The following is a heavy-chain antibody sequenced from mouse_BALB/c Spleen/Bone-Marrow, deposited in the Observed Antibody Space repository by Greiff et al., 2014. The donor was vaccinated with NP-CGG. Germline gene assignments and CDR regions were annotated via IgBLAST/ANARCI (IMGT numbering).Heavy chain of an antibody. D-gene: IGHD2-12*01. CDR1: GFTFSNYA. V-gene: IGHV5-9-3*01. Sequence: EVKLVESGGGLVKPGRSLYLSCAASGFTFSNYAMSWVRQTPEKGLEWVATFSSGGGYSCYPDTLKGRFTISRDNAKNILYLQMSSLRTEDTAMYYCTRQGDYRDAMDYWGQGTSVTVSS. CDR3: TRQGDYRDAMDY. J-gene: IGHJ4*01. CDR2: FSSGGGYS.